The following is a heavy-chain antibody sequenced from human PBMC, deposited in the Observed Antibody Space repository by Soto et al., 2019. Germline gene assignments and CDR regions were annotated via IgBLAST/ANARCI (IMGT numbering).Heavy chain of an antibody. D-gene: IGHD6-19*01. V-gene: IGHV3-11*01. CDR2: ISSSGSTI. Sequence: QVQLVESGGGLVKPGGSLRLSCAASGFTFSDYYMSWIRQAPGKGLEWVSYISSSGSTIYYADSVKGRFTISRDNAKNSLYLHMNRLRADDTAVYYCARDSTNLNTSGWYPRLGYWGQGTLVTVSS. CDR3: ARDSTNLNTSGWYPRLGY. J-gene: IGHJ4*02. CDR1: GFTFSDYY.